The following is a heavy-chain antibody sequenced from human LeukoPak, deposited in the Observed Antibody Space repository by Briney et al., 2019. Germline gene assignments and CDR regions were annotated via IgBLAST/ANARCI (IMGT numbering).Heavy chain of an antibody. CDR3: ARLPSGYPDWFDP. D-gene: IGHD3-9*01. Sequence: PSETLSLTCTVSGASSGSGSDYNWGWIRQPPGKGLEWIGTIHHSGSTYYNPSLKSRVTISIDTPKNQFFLNLASVTAADTAVYYCARLPSGYPDWFDPWGQGSLVTVSS. CDR1: GASSGSGSDY. CDR2: IHHSGST. J-gene: IGHJ5*02. V-gene: IGHV4-39*01.